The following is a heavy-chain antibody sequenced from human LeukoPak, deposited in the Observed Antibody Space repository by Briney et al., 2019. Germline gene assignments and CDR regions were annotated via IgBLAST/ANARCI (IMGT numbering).Heavy chain of an antibody. V-gene: IGHV3-30-3*01. CDR2: ISYDGSNK. J-gene: IGHJ4*02. CDR3: ARSPEQLALYY. Sequence: GGSLRLSCAASGFTFSSYVMHWVRQAPGKGLEWVAVISYDGSNKYYADSVKGRFTISRDNSKNTLYLQMNSLRAEDTAVYYCARSPEQLALYYWGQGTLVTVSS. CDR1: GFTFSSYV. D-gene: IGHD6-6*01.